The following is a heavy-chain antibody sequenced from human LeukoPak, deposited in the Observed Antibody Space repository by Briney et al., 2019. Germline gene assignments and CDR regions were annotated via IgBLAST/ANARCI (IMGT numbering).Heavy chain of an antibody. CDR2: FDPEDGET. CDR3: ARGSGNPSYFDY. V-gene: IGHV1-24*01. J-gene: IGHJ4*02. CDR1: GYTLTELS. Sequence: ASVKVSCKVSGYTLTELSMHWVRQAPGKGLEWMGGFDPEDGETIYAQKFQGRVTMTRDTSTSTVYMELSSLRSEDTAVFYCARGSGNPSYFDYWGQGTLVTVSS. D-gene: IGHD4-23*01.